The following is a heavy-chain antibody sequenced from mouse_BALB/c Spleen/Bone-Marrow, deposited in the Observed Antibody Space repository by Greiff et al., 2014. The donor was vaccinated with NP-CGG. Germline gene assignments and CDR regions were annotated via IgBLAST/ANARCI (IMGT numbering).Heavy chain of an antibody. CDR2: INPSTGYT. CDR3: ARYGNYVFAY. D-gene: IGHD2-1*01. Sequence: QVQLKQSGAELAKPGASVKMSCKASGYTFTSYWMHWVKQRPGQGLEWIGYINPSTGYTEYNQKFKDKATLTADKSSSTAYMQLSSLTSEDSAVYYYARYGNYVFAYWGQGTLVTVSA. J-gene: IGHJ3*01. CDR1: GYTFTSYW. V-gene: IGHV1-7*01.